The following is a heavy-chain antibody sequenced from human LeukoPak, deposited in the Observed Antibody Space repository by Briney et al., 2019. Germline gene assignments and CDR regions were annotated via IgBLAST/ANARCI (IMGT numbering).Heavy chain of an antibody. J-gene: IGHJ5*02. V-gene: IGHV1-18*01. CDR2: INAYNGNT. D-gene: IGHD1-26*01. CDR3: ARVVGLLLSYSGSYSVDP. Sequence: GASVKVSCKASGYTFTSYGISWVRQAPGQGLEWMGWINAYNGNTNYAQKLQGRVTMTTDTSTSTAYMELRSLRSDDTAVYYCARVVGLLLSYSGSYSVDPWGQGTLVTVST. CDR1: GYTFTSYG.